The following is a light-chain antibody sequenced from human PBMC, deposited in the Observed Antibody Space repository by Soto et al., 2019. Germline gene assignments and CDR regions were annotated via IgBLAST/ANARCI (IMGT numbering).Light chain of an antibody. V-gene: IGLV2-23*02. J-gene: IGLJ3*02. Sequence: QSALTQPASVSGSPGQSITISCTGTSSDVGSYNLVSWYQQHPGKAPKLMISEVTKRPSGISARLSGSKSGNTASLTISGLQAEDESDYYCCSYAGSSTWVFGGGTKLTVL. CDR2: EVT. CDR3: CSYAGSSTWV. CDR1: SSDVGSYNL.